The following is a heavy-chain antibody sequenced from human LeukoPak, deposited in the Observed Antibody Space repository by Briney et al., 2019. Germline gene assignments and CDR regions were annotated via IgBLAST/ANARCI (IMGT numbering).Heavy chain of an antibody. Sequence: ASVKVSCKASGYTFTSYDINWVRQATGQGLEWMGWMNPNSGNTGYAQKFQGRVTMTRNTSISTAYMELSSLRSEDTAVYYCARGAPARLLEWLYGSEPGALTNNWFDPWGQGTLVTVSS. CDR3: ARGAPARLLEWLYGSEPGALTNNWFDP. J-gene: IGHJ5*02. CDR1: GYTFTSYD. D-gene: IGHD3-3*01. V-gene: IGHV1-8*01. CDR2: MNPNSGNT.